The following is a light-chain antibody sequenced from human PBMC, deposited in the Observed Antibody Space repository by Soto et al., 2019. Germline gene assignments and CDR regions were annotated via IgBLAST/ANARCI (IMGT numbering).Light chain of an antibody. CDR1: QSVSSSY. CDR2: GAS. Sequence: EIVLTQSPGTLSLSPGERATLSCRASQSVSSSYLAWYQQKPGQAPRLLIYGASSRATGIPDRFRGSGSGTDFTLTISRLEPEDLSVYYCQHYGSSPLTFGGRPKVEI. J-gene: IGKJ4*01. CDR3: QHYGSSPLT. V-gene: IGKV3-20*01.